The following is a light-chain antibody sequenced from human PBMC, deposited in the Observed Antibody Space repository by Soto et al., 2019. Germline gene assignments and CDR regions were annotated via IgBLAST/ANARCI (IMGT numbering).Light chain of an antibody. V-gene: IGLV1-40*01. Sequence: QSVLTQPPSVSGAPGQRVTISCTGSSSNIGAGYDVQWYQQLPGTVPKLLIYASNNRPSGVPDRFSGSKSDTSASLAITGLQAEDEADYYCQSFDSSLTAWVFGGGTKLTVL. CDR1: SSNIGAGYD. CDR3: QSFDSSLTAWV. CDR2: ASN. J-gene: IGLJ3*02.